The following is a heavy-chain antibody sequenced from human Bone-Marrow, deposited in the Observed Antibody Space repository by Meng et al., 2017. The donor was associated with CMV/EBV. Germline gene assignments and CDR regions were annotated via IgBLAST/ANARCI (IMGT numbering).Heavy chain of an antibody. J-gene: IGHJ4*02. D-gene: IGHD2-8*01. CDR1: GFTFDDYG. V-gene: IGHV3-9*01. Sequence: SLKISCAASGFTFDDYGMSWVRQAPGKGLEWVSGISWNSGSIGYADSVKGRFTISRDNAKNSLYLQMNSLRAEDTALYYCARDYAGPPYYLGNWGQGTLVTVS. CDR2: ISWNSGSI. CDR3: ARDYAGPPYYLGN.